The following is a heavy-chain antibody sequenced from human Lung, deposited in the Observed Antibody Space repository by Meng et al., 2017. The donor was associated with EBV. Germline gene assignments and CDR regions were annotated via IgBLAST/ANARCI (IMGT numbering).Heavy chain of an antibody. CDR2: INHSGST. V-gene: IGHV4-34*01. CDR3: ARGGWSSSWGN. Sequence: GHLQQWGAGLFKPSEALSLTCAVHGGSFSGYYWSWIRQPPGKGLEWIGEINHSGSTNYNPSLKSRVTISVDTSKNQFSLKLSSVTAADTAVYYCARGGWSSSWGNWGQGTLVTVSS. D-gene: IGHD6-13*01. CDR1: GGSFSGYY. J-gene: IGHJ4*02.